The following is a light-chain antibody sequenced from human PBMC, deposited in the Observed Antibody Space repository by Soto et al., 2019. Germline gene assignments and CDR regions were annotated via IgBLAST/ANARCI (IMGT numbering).Light chain of an antibody. V-gene: IGKV3-20*01. Sequence: IVLTQSPCTLSLSPAERATLSCRASESVSGRYLAWYQQKPGQAPRLLIYGASSRAAGMPDRFSGSGSGTDFTLTISRLEPEDFAVYFCQQYGSSVTFGGRTKVDIK. J-gene: IGKJ4*01. CDR3: QQYGSSVT. CDR1: ESVSGRY. CDR2: GAS.